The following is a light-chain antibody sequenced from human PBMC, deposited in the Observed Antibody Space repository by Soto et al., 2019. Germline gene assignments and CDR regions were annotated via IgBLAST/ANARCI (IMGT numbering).Light chain of an antibody. V-gene: IGKV3-15*01. Sequence: EIVLTQSPGTLSLSPGERATLSCRASQSVSNNYLAWYQQKPGQAPRLLIYDVSIRATGVPARFSGTGSETDFTLTISGLQSEDSAVYFCQQYNNWPCSFGQGTRMEIK. CDR1: QSVSNN. CDR3: QQYNNWPCS. CDR2: DVS. J-gene: IGKJ5*01.